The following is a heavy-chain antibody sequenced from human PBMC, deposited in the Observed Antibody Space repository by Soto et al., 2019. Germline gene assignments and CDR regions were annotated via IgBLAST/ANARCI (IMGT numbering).Heavy chain of an antibody. J-gene: IGHJ6*03. V-gene: IGHV4-34*01. Sequence: QVQLQQWGAGLLKPSETLSLTCAVYGGSFSGYYWSWIRQPPGKGLEWIGEINHRGSTNYNPSLTSRVTISVDTSKNQFSLKLSSVTAADTAVYDCARGMLYYYYYMDVWGKGTTVTVSS. CDR3: ARGMLYYYYYMDV. D-gene: IGHD2-8*01. CDR2: INHRGST. CDR1: GGSFSGYY.